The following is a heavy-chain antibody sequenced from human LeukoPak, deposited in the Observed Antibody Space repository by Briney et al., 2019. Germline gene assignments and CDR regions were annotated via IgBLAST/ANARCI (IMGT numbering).Heavy chain of an antibody. D-gene: IGHD4-23*01. J-gene: IGHJ5*02. CDR3: ARDWRGPRSTTVVTPVDP. CDR1: GYSFIGYY. Sequence: GASVKVSCKASGYSFIGYYIHWVRQAPGQGLEWMGWISAYNGNTNYAQKLQGRVTMTTDTSTSTAYMELRSLRSDDTAVYYCARDWRGPRSTTVVTPVDPWGQGTLVTVSS. V-gene: IGHV1-18*04. CDR2: ISAYNGNT.